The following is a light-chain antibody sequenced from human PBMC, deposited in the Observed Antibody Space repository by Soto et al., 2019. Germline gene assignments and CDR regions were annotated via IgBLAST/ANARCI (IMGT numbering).Light chain of an antibody. CDR3: GSYVSSNHLRV. Sequence: QSVLTQPPSASGSPGQSVTISCTGTSSDFGAYNYVSWYQQHPGKAPKLILYEVDQRPSGVPDRFSGSKSGNTASLTVSGLQAEDEADYYCGSYVSSNHLRVFGTWTQLTVL. J-gene: IGLJ1*01. V-gene: IGLV2-8*01. CDR1: SSDFGAYNY. CDR2: EVD.